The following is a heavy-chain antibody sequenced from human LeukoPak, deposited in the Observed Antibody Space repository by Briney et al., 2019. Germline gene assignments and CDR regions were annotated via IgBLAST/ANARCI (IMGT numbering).Heavy chain of an antibody. Sequence: GGSLRLSCAASGFSFSSYGAFWVRQVPGRGPGWVAVLANEGRDKKQADSVKGRFIISRDNSKNTLYLQMNSLRAEDTAVYFCAKDRYIGPATYYFDYWGQGALVTVSS. J-gene: IGHJ4*02. CDR3: AKDRYIGPATYYFDY. D-gene: IGHD2-2*01. CDR1: GFSFSSYG. CDR2: LANEGRDK. V-gene: IGHV3-30*18.